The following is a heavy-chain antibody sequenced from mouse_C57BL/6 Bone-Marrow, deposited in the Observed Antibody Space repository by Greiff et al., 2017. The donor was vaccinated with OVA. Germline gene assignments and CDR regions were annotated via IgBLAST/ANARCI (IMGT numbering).Heavy chain of an antibody. CDR3: ARGLLFDY. V-gene: IGHV1-69*01. Sequence: VQLQQPGAELVMPGASVKLSCKVSGYTFTSYWMHWVRQRPGQGLEWIGEIDPSDSSTNNNQKFKGKATLTVDKASSTAYMQLSSLTSEDSAVYYCARGLLFDYWGQGTTLTVSS. CDR1: GYTFTSYW. CDR2: IDPSDSST. D-gene: IGHD2-3*01. J-gene: IGHJ2*01.